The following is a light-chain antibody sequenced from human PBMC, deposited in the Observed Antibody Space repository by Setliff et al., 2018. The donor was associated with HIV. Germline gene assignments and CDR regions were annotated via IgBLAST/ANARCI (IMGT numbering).Light chain of an antibody. CDR2: DVS. CDR1: SSDVGGYNY. V-gene: IGLV2-14*03. CDR3: SSYTRSSTRV. J-gene: IGLJ1*01. Sequence: QSALTQPASVSGSPGQSITISCTGTSSDVGGYNYVSWYQQHPGKGPKLMIYDVSNRPSGVSNRFSGPKSGNTASLTISGLQAEDEADYYCSSYTRSSTRVFGTGTKVTVL.